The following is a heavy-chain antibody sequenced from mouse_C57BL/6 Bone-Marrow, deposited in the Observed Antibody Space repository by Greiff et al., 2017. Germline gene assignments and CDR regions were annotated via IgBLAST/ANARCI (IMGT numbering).Heavy chain of an antibody. Sequence: VQLQQSGAELVKPGASVKISCKASGYAFSSYWMNWVKQRPGKGLEWIGQIYPGDGDTNYNGKFKGKATLTADKSSSTAYMQLSSLSSEDSAVYFCARSLRVRACYYAMGYWGQGASVTVA. CDR3: ARSLRVRACYYAMGY. CDR1: GYAFSSYW. V-gene: IGHV1-80*01. D-gene: IGHD2-3*01. CDR2: IYPGDGDT. J-gene: IGHJ4*01.